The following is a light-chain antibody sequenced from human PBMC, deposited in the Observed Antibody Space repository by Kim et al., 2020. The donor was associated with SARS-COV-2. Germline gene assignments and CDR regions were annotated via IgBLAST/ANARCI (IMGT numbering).Light chain of an antibody. J-gene: IGLJ2*01. Sequence: SELTQDPAVSVALGQTVRITCQGDSLRSYYASWYQQKPGQAPVLVIYGKNNRPSGIPDRFSGSSSGNTASLTITGAQAEDEADYYCNSRDSSGNHLGVFGGGTQLTVL. CDR1: SLRSYY. V-gene: IGLV3-19*01. CDR3: NSRDSSGNHLGV. CDR2: GKN.